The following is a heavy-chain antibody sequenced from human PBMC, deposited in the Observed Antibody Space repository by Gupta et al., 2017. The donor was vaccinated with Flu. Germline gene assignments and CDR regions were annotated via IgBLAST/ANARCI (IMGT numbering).Heavy chain of an antibody. CDR2: ISGSGGST. V-gene: IGHV3-23*01. D-gene: IGHD3-22*01. CDR1: SYA. J-gene: IGHJ3*02. Sequence: SYAMSWVRQAPGKGLEWVSAISGSGGSTYYADSVKGRFTISRDNSKNTLYLQMNSLRAEDTAVYYCAKAPMIVVVFSAFDIWGQGTMVTVSS. CDR3: AKAPMIVVVFSAFDI.